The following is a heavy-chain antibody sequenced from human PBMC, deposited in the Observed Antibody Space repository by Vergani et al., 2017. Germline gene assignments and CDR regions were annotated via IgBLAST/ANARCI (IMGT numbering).Heavy chain of an antibody. V-gene: IGHV5-51*01. J-gene: IGHJ3*02. D-gene: IGHD6-13*01. CDR1: GYSFTSYW. CDR2: IYPGDSDT. Sequence: EVQLVQSGAEVKKPGESLKISCKGSGYSFTSYWIGWVRQMPGKGLEWMGIIYPGDSDTRYRPSFQGQVTISADKSISTAYLQWSSLKASDTAMYYCARRNDGRGYSSSRVAFDIWGQGTMVTVSS. CDR3: ARRNDGRGYSSSRVAFDI.